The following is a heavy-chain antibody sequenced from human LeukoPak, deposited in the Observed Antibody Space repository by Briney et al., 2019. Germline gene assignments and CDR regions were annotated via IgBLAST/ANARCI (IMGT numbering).Heavy chain of an antibody. CDR2: IYSSRST. CDR1: GASISSYY. J-gene: IGHJ6*02. CDR3: AREGAGVLYYYGMDD. V-gene: IGHV4-59*01. D-gene: IGHD2-8*01. Sequence: PSETLSLTCTLAGASISSYYWSWVRQPPRKGLEWIGYIYSSRSTNYNHSLKRRVTISVETSKNQVSLELSSVTAADTAVYYCAREGAGVLYYYGMDDWGQGTTVTVSS.